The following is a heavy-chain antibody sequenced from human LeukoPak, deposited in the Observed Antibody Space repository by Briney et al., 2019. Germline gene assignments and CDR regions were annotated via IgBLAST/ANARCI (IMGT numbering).Heavy chain of an antibody. CDR2: INHSGST. CDR1: GGSFSGYY. D-gene: IGHD3-10*02. CDR3: ARYVFEGGWFDP. J-gene: IGHJ5*02. Sequence: PSETLSLTCAVYGGSFSGYYWSWIRQPPGKGLEWIGEINHSGSTNYNPSLKSRVTISVDTSKNQFSLKLSSVTAADTAVYYCARYVFEGGWFDPWGQGTLVTVSS. V-gene: IGHV4-34*01.